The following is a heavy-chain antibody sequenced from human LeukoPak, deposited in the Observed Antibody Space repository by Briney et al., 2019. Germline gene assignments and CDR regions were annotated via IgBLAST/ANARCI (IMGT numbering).Heavy chain of an antibody. V-gene: IGHV4-59*12. CDR1: GGSISTNF. D-gene: IGHD3-3*01. CDR3: ARDSAIFGVVITDY. J-gene: IGHJ4*02. CDR2: IRYSGNT. Sequence: KPSETLSLTRTVSGGSISTNFWSWIRQPPGKGLEWIGYIRYSGNTNYNPSLKSRVTISVDTSKNQFSLKLSSVTAADTAVYYCARDSAIFGVVITDYWGQGTLVTVSS.